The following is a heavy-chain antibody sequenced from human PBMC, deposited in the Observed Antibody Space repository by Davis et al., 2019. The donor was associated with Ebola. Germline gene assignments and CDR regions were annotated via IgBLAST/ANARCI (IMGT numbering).Heavy chain of an antibody. J-gene: IGHJ6*04. CDR2: INSGGST. D-gene: IGHD6-13*01. V-gene: IGHV3-23*01. CDR3: AKYGSSTWYLVDV. CDR1: GFTFSSYA. Sequence: GGSLRLSCAASGFTFSSYAMNWVRQAPGKGLEWVSGINSGGSTYYVGSVKGRFTISRDNSKNTLYLQMNSLRAEDTAVYYCAKYGSSTWYLVDVWGKGTTVTVSS.